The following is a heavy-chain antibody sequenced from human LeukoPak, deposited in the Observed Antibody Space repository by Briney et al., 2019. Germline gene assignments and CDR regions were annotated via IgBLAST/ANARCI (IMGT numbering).Heavy chain of an antibody. CDR2: ISSSSSYI. J-gene: IGHJ4*02. V-gene: IGHV3-21*01. CDR1: GFTFSSYS. CDR3: ARDLGDGYNLIDY. D-gene: IGHD5-24*01. Sequence: GGSLRLSCAASGFTFSSYSMNWVRQAPGKGLEWVTSISSSSSYIYYADSVKGRFTISRDNAKNSLYLQMNSLRAEDTAVYYCARDLGDGYNLIDYWGQGTLVTVSS.